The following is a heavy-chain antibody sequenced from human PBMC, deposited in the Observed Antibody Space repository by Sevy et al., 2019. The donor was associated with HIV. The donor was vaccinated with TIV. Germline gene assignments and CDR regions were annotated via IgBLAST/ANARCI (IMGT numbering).Heavy chain of an antibody. D-gene: IGHD6-13*01. Sequence: SETLSLTCAVYGGSFSGYYWSWIRQPPGKGLEWIGEINHSGSTNYNASVKSRVTISVDTSKNQFSLKLSSVTAADTAVYYCARARERISSSWHGTRSDFDYWGHGTLVTVSS. V-gene: IGHV4-34*01. CDR1: GGSFSGYY. J-gene: IGHJ4*01. CDR2: INHSGST. CDR3: ARARERISSSWHGTRSDFDY.